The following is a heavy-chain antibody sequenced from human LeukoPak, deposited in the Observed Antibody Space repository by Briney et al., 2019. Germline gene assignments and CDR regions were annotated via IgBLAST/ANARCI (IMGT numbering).Heavy chain of an antibody. Sequence: GGSLRLSCAASGFTVSSDYMSWVRQAPGKGLEWVSVIYSGGTTYYADSVKGRFTISRDNSKNTLYLQMNSLRAEDTAIYYCAKTGNPATGDYWGQGTLVTVSS. CDR1: GFTVSSDY. CDR2: IYSGGTT. V-gene: IGHV3-53*01. D-gene: IGHD1-1*01. CDR3: AKTGNPATGDY. J-gene: IGHJ4*02.